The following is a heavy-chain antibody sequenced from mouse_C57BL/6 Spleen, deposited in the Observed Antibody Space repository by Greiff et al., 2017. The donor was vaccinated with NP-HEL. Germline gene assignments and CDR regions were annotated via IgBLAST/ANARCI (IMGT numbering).Heavy chain of an antibody. V-gene: IGHV3-6*01. CDR2: ISYDGSN. J-gene: IGHJ2*01. CDR3: AREGRYYFDY. D-gene: IGHD1-1*01. Sequence: EVKLQESGPGLVKPSQSLSLTCSVTGYSITSGYYWNWIRQFPGNKLEWMGYISYDGSNNYNPSLKNRISITRDTSKNQFFLKLNSVTTEDTATYYCAREGRYYFDYWGQGTTLTVSS. CDR1: GYSITSGYY.